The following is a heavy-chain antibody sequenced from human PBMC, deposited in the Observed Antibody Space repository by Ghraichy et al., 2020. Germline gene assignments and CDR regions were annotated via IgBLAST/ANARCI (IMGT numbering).Heavy chain of an antibody. J-gene: IGHJ4*02. D-gene: IGHD2-15*01. V-gene: IGHV3-7*03. CDR1: GFTFRAYW. CDR3: AREVVAADSKFFDL. Sequence: GSLRLSCAASGFTFRAYWMTWVRQTPGKGLEWVANIKEDGSETYYVDSVKGRSTISRDNAKNSLFLQMTSLRAEDTAVYYCAREVVAADSKFFDLWGQGTLVTVSS. CDR2: IKEDGSET.